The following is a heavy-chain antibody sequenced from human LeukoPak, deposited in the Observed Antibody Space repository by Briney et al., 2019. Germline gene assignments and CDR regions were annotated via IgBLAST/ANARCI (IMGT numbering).Heavy chain of an antibody. Sequence: SETLSLTCTVSGGSISSYYWSWIRQPPGKGLEWIGYIYYSGSTNYNPSLKSRVTISVDTSKNQFSLKLCSVTAADTAVYYCANYGSGSYRFDPWGQGTLVTVSS. CDR1: GGSISSYY. CDR2: IYYSGST. D-gene: IGHD3-10*01. J-gene: IGHJ5*02. CDR3: ANYGSGSYRFDP. V-gene: IGHV4-59*01.